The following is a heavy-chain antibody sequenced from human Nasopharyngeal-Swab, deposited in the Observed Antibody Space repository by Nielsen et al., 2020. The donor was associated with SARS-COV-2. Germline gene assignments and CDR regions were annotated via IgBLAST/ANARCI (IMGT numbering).Heavy chain of an antibody. CDR2: ISYDGSNK. Sequence: GESLKISCAASGFNFCSYAMHWVRQAPGKGLEWVAVISYDGSNKYYEDSVKGRFTISRDNSKNTLYLQMNSLRAEDTAVYYCARGDDGRFDPWGQGTLVTVSS. CDR1: GFNFCSYA. CDR3: ARGDDGRFDP. J-gene: IGHJ5*02. V-gene: IGHV3-30-3*01. D-gene: IGHD3-16*01.